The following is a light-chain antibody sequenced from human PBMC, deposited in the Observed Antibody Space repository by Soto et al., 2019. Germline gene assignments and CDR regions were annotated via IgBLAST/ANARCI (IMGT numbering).Light chain of an antibody. CDR1: SSDVGSYNL. CDR2: EGS. Sequence: QSALTQPASVSGSPGQSITISCTGTSSDVGSYNLVSWYQQHPGKAPKLMIYEGSKRPSGVSNRFSGSKSGNTASLTISWHQAEDEADYYCCSYAGSSTWVFGGGTKLTVL. CDR3: CSYAGSSTWV. V-gene: IGLV2-23*01. J-gene: IGLJ2*01.